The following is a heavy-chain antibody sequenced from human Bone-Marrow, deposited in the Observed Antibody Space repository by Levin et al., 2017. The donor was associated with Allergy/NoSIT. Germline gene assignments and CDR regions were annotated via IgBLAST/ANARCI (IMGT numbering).Heavy chain of an antibody. V-gene: IGHV3-20*04. CDR1: GFRFDGYA. Sequence: SGGSLRLSCAASGFRFDGYAMGWVRQGPGKRPEWVAAISWNGGNTGYADSVKGRFTISRDNAKNSLYLQMNSLRAEDTAFYYCARRQQLGLFYFDFWGLGTLVTVSS. CDR2: ISWNGGNT. D-gene: IGHD6-13*01. CDR3: ARRQQLGLFYFDF. J-gene: IGHJ4*02.